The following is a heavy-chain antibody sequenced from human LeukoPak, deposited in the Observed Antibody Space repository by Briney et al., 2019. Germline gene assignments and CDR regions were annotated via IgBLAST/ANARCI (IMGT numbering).Heavy chain of an antibody. V-gene: IGHV4-34*01. J-gene: IGHJ6*03. Sequence: SETLSLTCAVYGGSFSGYYWSWIRQPPGKGLEWIGEINHSGSTNYNPSLKSRVTMSVDTSKNQFSLKLSSVTAADTAVYHCARGRTGYQLLPTKKNYDYYYMDVWGKGTTVTVSS. CDR2: INHSGST. D-gene: IGHD2-2*01. CDR3: ARGRTGYQLLPTKKNYDYYYMDV. CDR1: GGSFSGYY.